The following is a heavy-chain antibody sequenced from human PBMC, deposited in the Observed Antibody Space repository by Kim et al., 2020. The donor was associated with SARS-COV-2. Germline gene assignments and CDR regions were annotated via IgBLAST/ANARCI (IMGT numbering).Heavy chain of an antibody. J-gene: IGHJ4*02. D-gene: IGHD1-26*01. V-gene: IGHV3-53*01. Sequence: GGSLRLSCAASGFTLITDHMSWVRQAPEKGLEWVAVSYNAVSSYYADSXXGXFXXPRINXXNMLYLQXNSLRAEDTAXYXXXRVWEXAFDHWGQGSXXIVSS. CDR2: SYNAVSS. CDR3: XRVWEXAFDH. CDR1: GFTLITDH.